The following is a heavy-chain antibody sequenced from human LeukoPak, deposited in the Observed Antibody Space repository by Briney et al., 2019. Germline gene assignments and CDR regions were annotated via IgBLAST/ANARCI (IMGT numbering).Heavy chain of an antibody. Sequence: SETLSLTCAVYGGSFSDYYWSWIRQPPGKGLEWIGEINHSGSTNYNPSLKSRVTISVDTSKNQFSLKLTSVTAADTAVYYCARGGYSYGYLYWGKGTLVTVSP. CDR1: GGSFSDYY. D-gene: IGHD5-18*01. CDR3: ARGGYSYGYLY. CDR2: INHSGST. V-gene: IGHV4-34*01. J-gene: IGHJ4*02.